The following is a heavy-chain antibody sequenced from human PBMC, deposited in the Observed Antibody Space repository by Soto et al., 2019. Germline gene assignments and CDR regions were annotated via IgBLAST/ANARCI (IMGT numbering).Heavy chain of an antibody. Sequence: EVQLVESGGGLVQPGGSLRLSCAASGFTVSTKYMSWVRQAPGKGLEWVSVIYSGGSTFYADSVRGRFTISRDNSKNTVNLQMNSLRAEDTAVYYCARNNWAAAYWGQGTLVAVSS. V-gene: IGHV3-66*01. J-gene: IGHJ4*02. CDR3: ARNNWAAAY. D-gene: IGHD3-16*01. CDR1: GFTVSTKY. CDR2: IYSGGST.